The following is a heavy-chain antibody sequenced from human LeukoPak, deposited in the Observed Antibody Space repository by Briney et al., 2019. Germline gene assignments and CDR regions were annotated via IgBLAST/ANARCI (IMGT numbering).Heavy chain of an antibody. CDR3: ARHGGSYTFDY. D-gene: IGHD1-26*01. J-gene: IGHJ4*02. CDR1: GGSISSYY. CDR2: ISYSGGT. V-gene: IGHV4-59*08. Sequence: PSETLSLTCTASGGSISSYYWSWIRQPPGKGLEWIGFISYSGGTNYNPSLKSRVTISVDTSKNQFSLKLNSVTAADTAVYYCARHGGSYTFDYWGQGTLVTVSS.